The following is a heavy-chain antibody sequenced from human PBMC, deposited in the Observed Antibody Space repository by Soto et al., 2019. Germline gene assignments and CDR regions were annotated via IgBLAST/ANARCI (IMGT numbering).Heavy chain of an antibody. V-gene: IGHV1-69*01. CDR3: ARWGGYWSSTSCYTGYYYYYGMAV. Sequence: QVQLVQSGAEVKKPGSSVKVSCKASGGTFSSYAISWVRQAPGQGLEWMGGIIPIFGTANYAQKFQGRVTITADESTSTAYMELSSLRSEDTVVYYCARWGGYWSSTSCYTGYYYYYGMAVWGQGTTVTVSS. J-gene: IGHJ6*02. CDR2: IIPIFGTA. D-gene: IGHD2-2*02. CDR1: GGTFSSYA.